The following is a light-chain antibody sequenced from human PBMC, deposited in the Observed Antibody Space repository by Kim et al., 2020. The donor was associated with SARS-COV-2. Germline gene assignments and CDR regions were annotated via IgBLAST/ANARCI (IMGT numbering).Light chain of an antibody. Sequence: QSALTQPASVSVSPGQSITISCNGTSSDVGVYNYVSWSQQHPGKAPKLIIFDVNRRPSGVSNRFSGSKSGNTASLTISGLQAEDEADYYCSSYTRRSTLVFGGGTQLTVL. J-gene: IGLJ3*02. V-gene: IGLV2-14*01. CDR3: SSYTRRSTLV. CDR2: DVN. CDR1: SSDVGVYNY.